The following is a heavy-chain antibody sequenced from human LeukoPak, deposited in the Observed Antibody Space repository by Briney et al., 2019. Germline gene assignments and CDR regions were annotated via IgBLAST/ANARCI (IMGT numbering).Heavy chain of an antibody. J-gene: IGHJ4*02. D-gene: IGHD6-13*01. CDR1: VCTFTGYY. Sequence: SVNVSRKSSVCTFTGYYMHWVGQAPGQGLDWMGWINPNKGGTNYAQKFQGRVTMTRDTSISTAYMELSRLRSDDTAVYYCARGGPRSSSFLVEYWGQGTLVTVSS. V-gene: IGHV1-2*02. CDR2: INPNKGGT. CDR3: ARGGPRSSSFLVEY.